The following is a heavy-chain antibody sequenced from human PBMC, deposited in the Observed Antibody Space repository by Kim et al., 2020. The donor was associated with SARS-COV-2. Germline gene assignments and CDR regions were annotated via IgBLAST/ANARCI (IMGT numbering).Heavy chain of an antibody. J-gene: IGHJ2*01. D-gene: IGHD4-17*01. CDR3: ARDRRANTDYRWYFDL. Sequence: SETLSLTCTVSGGSISSGGYYWSWIRQHPGKGLEWIGYIYYSGSTYYNPSLKSRVTISVDTSKNQFSLKLSSVTAADTAVYYCARDRRANTDYRWYFDLWGRGTLVTVSS. CDR1: GGSISSGGYY. V-gene: IGHV4-31*03. CDR2: IYYSGST.